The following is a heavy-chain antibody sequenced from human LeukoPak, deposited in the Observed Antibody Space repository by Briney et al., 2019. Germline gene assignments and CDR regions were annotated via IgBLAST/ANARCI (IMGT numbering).Heavy chain of an antibody. CDR3: ARGKRGKGLKTYYYDSSGYWPIDY. J-gene: IGHJ4*02. CDR2: INHSGST. CDR1: GGSFSGYY. D-gene: IGHD3-22*01. V-gene: IGHV4-34*01. Sequence: PSETLSLTCAVYGGSFSGYYRSWIRQPPGKGLEWIGEINHSGSTNYNPSLKSRVTISVDTSKNQFSLKLSSVTAADTAVYYCARGKRGKGLKTYYYDSSGYWPIDYWGQGTLVTVPS.